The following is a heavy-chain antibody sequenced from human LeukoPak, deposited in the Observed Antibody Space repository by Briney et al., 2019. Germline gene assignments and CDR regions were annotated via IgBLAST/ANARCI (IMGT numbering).Heavy chain of an antibody. CDR2: IYYSGST. D-gene: IGHD3-22*01. CDR3: ARGLYREERYYDSSGYFDY. CDR1: GGSFSGYY. Sequence: PSETLSLTCAVYGGSFSGYYWSWIRQPPGKGLEWIGYIYYSGSTNYNPSLKSRVTISVDTSKNQFSLKLSSVTAADTAVYYCARGLYREERYYDSSGYFDYWGQGTLVTVSS. J-gene: IGHJ4*02. V-gene: IGHV4-59*01.